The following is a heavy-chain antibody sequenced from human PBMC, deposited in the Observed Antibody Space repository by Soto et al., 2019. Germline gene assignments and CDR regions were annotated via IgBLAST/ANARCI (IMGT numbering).Heavy chain of an antibody. V-gene: IGHV3-21*01. D-gene: IGHD2-15*01. Sequence: GGSLRLSCAASGFTFSSYSMNWVRQAPGKGLEWVSSISSSSSYIYYADSVKGRFTISRDNAKNSLYLQMNSLRAEDTAVYYCARDRDCSGGSCYHRQYMDVWGKGTTVTVSS. J-gene: IGHJ6*03. CDR2: ISSSSSYI. CDR1: GFTFSSYS. CDR3: ARDRDCSGGSCYHRQYMDV.